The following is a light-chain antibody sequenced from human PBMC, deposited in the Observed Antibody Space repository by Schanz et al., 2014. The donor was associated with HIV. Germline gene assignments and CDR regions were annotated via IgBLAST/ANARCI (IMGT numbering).Light chain of an antibody. CDR2: GQN. V-gene: IGLV1-44*01. CDR3: AAWDYTLNGPL. J-gene: IGLJ2*01. Sequence: QSVLTQPPSASGTPGQGVTISCSGSNSNIGSYYVNWYQQFPGTAPRLLVYGQNERPSEVPDRFTGSQSGTSASLAISGLQFDDETLYYCAAWDYTLNGPLFGGGTKLTVL. CDR1: NSNIGSYY.